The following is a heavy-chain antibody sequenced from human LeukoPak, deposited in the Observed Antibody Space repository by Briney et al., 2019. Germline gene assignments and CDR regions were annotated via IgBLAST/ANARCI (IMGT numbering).Heavy chain of an antibody. CDR2: ISRSDAST. V-gene: IGHV3-23*01. CDR3: ARDYDSSGYSRLHFDY. Sequence: RSGGSLRLSCAASGFTFSNYDMGWVRQAPGKGLEWVSAISRSDASTYYADSVKGRFTISRDNSKNTLYLQMNSLRAEDTAVYYCARDYDSSGYSRLHFDYWGQGTLVTVSS. D-gene: IGHD3-22*01. CDR1: GFTFSNYD. J-gene: IGHJ4*02.